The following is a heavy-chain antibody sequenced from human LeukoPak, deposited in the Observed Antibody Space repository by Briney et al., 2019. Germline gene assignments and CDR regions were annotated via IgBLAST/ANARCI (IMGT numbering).Heavy chain of an antibody. CDR3: AKAKVSRDYAMDI. CDR1: GFTLSSYA. D-gene: IGHD3-10*01. Sequence: GGSLRLSCAVSGFTLSSYAMSWVRQAPGKGLEWVSVISSSAGATYYADSVKGRFAISRDNSKNSLYLLMNSLRAVDTAVYYCAKAKVSRDYAMDIWGQGTTVTVSS. V-gene: IGHV3-23*01. J-gene: IGHJ6*02. CDR2: ISSSAGAT.